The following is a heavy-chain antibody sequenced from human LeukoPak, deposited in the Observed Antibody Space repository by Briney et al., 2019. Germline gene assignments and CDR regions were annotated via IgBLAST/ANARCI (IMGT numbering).Heavy chain of an antibody. D-gene: IGHD3-22*01. V-gene: IGHV1-69*04. CDR1: GATFSSYA. Sequence: GSSVKVSCKASGATFSSYAISWVRQAPGQGLEWMGRIIPILGIANYAQKFQGRVTITADKSTSTAYMELSSLRSEDTAVYYCARDPYYYDSSAFDPWGQGTLVTVSS. CDR3: ARDPYYYDSSAFDP. CDR2: IIPILGIA. J-gene: IGHJ5*02.